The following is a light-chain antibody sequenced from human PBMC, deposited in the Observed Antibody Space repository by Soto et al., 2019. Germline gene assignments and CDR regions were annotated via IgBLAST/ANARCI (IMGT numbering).Light chain of an antibody. CDR3: QQYDIRLT. J-gene: IGKJ4*01. V-gene: IGKV1-33*01. Sequence: GDRVTITCQASQDINAYLNWYQQKPGKAPKLLIYDASNLETGVPSRFSGSGSGTDFTFTISSLQPEDIATYYCQQYDIRLTFGGGTKVDIK. CDR2: DAS. CDR1: QDINAY.